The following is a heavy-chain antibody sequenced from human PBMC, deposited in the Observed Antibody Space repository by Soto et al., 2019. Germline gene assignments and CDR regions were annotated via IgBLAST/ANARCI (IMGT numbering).Heavy chain of an antibody. CDR1: GYSISSGYY. V-gene: IGHV4-38-2*01. CDR2: IYHSGST. J-gene: IGHJ5*02. CDR3: ARALRSGSSSRFDP. D-gene: IGHD6-6*01. Sequence: SETLSLTCAVSGYSISSGYYWGWIRQPPGKGLEWIGSIYHSGSTYYNPSLKSRVTISVDTSKNQFSLKLSSVTAADTAVYYCARALRSGSSSRFDPWGQGTLVTVSS.